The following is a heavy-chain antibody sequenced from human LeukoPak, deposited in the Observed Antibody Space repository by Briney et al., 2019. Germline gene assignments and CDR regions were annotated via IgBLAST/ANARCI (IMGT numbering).Heavy chain of an antibody. V-gene: IGHV3-7*01. D-gene: IGHD5-18*01. CDR1: GFTFSTYW. CDR3: ARRHEPLIQLRVRTDLYYFDC. CDR2: KKQEGCQK. Sequence: PGGSLRLPCTASGFTFSTYWMSGVRQAPGKGLEGVANKKQEGCQKQYVDSVKGRFPIPRDNAKNSLSLQVDSLRPGDTAVYYCARRHEPLIQLRVRTDLYYFDCWGQGTLVTVSS. J-gene: IGHJ4*02.